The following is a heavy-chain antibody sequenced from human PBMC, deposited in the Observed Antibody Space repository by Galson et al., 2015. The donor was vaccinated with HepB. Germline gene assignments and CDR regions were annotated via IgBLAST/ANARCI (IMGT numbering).Heavy chain of an antibody. Sequence: QSGAEVKKPGDSLKISCKGSGYIFYNYWIGWVRQMPGKGLEWMGIIYPGDSDTRYSPSFQSHVTISADKSTSTAYLQWNSLKASDTAMYYCASQLSAGWNYFFDYWGQGTLVTASS. CDR3: ASQLSAGWNYFFDY. CDR1: GYIFYNYW. V-gene: IGHV5-51*06. D-gene: IGHD1-7*01. CDR2: IYPGDSDT. J-gene: IGHJ4*02.